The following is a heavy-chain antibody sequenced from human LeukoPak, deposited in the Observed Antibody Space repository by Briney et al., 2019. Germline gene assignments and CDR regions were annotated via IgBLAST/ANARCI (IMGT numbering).Heavy chain of an antibody. Sequence: SETLSLTCTVSGGSISSYYWSWIRQPAGKGLEWIGRIYTSGSTNYNPSLKSRVTMSVDASKNQFSLKLSSVTAADTAVYYCAREPTYDSSGWFRYYFDYWGQGTLVTVSS. J-gene: IGHJ4*02. CDR2: IYTSGST. CDR1: GGSISSYY. D-gene: IGHD6-19*01. V-gene: IGHV4-4*07. CDR3: AREPTYDSSGWFRYYFDY.